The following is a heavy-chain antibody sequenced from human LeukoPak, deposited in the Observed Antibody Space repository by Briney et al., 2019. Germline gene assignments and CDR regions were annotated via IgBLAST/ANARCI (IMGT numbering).Heavy chain of an antibody. CDR2: IYYSGST. CDR1: GGSISSGGYY. D-gene: IGHD1-14*01. J-gene: IGHJ5*02. V-gene: IGHV4-61*08. Sequence: SETLSLTCTVSGGSISSGGYYWSWIRQHPGKGLEWLGYIYYSGSTNYNPSLKSRVTISVDTSKNQFSLKLSSVTAADTAVYYCARLATYTQTTWWFDPWGQGTLVTVSS. CDR3: ARLATYTQTTWWFDP.